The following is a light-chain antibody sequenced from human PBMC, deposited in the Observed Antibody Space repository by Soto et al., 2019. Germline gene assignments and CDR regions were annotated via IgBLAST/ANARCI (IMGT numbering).Light chain of an antibody. CDR2: DNS. CDR3: QSYDSSHVV. V-gene: IGLV1-40*01. Sequence: QAVVAQPPSVSGAPGQRVTISCTGSSSNIGAGYDVHWYQQLPGTAPKLLIYDNSNRPSGVPDRFSGSKSGTSASLAITGLQADDEADYYCQSYDSSHVVFGGGTQLTV. J-gene: IGLJ2*01. CDR1: SSNIGAGYD.